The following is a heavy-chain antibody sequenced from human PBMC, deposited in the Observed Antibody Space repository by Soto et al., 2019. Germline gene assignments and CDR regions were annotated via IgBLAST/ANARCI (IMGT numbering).Heavy chain of an antibody. J-gene: IGHJ6*02. CDR3: AKSGGDYYYYYGMDV. CDR2: ISAGGGST. CDR1: GFTFSSYA. Sequence: GGSLRLSCVASGFTFSSYAMSWVCQAPGKGLECVSGISAGGGSTHYADSVKGRFTISRESSTNTLYLQMNSLRAEDTAVYHCAKSGGDYYYYYGMDVWGQGTTVPVSS. V-gene: IGHV3-23*01. D-gene: IGHD2-21*02.